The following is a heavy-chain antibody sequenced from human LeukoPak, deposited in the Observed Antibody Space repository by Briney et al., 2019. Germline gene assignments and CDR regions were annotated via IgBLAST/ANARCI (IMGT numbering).Heavy chain of an antibody. D-gene: IGHD3-10*01. CDR2: ISISSDSI. CDR3: ARGPPMFTP. CDR1: GFTFRSYS. V-gene: IGHV3-48*02. J-gene: IGHJ5*02. Sequence: GGSLRLSCAASGFTFRSYSMNWVRQAPGKGLEWVSYISISSDSIYYADSVKGRFTISRDNAKNSLYLQMNSLRDDDTAVYYCARGPPMFTPWGQGTLVTVSS.